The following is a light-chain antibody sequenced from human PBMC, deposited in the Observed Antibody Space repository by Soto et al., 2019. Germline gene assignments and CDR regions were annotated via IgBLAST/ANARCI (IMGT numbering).Light chain of an antibody. V-gene: IGLV1-40*01. CDR3: QSFDSSLSNSVV. CDR2: GLS. J-gene: IGLJ2*01. CDR1: SSNIGAGHD. Sequence: QSVLTQPPSVSGAPGQRVTISCTGSSSNIGAGHDVHWYQQLPGTAPKLLIYGLSHRPSGVPDRFSGSKSGTSASLAITGLQAEDEADYYCQSFDSSLSNSVVFGGGTKLTVL.